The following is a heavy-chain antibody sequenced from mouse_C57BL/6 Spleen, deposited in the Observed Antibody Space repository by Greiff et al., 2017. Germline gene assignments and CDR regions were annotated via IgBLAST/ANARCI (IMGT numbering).Heavy chain of an antibody. Sequence: EVKVVESGGGLVKPGGSLKLSCAASGFTFSDYGMHWVRQAPEKGLEWVAYISSGSSTIYYADTVKGRFTISRDNAKNTLFLQMTSLRSEDTAMYYCARGRDYSNLYYFDYWGQGTTLTVSS. V-gene: IGHV5-17*01. CDR2: ISSGSSTI. CDR1: GFTFSDYG. CDR3: ARGRDYSNLYYFDY. D-gene: IGHD2-5*01. J-gene: IGHJ2*01.